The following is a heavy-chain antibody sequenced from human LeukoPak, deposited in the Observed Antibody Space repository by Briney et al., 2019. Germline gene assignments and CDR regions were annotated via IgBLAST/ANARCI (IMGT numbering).Heavy chain of an antibody. CDR2: FHSSGST. CDR3: ARGGDYDSSGYYPAEHFQY. CDR1: GGSISRGSYY. V-gene: IGHV4-61*02. J-gene: IGHJ1*01. D-gene: IGHD3-22*01. Sequence: SQTLSLTCTVSGGSISRGSYYWSWIRQPAGKGLEWIGRFHSSGSTDYNPSPKSRVTISVDTSKNQFSLKVTSVTAANTAVYYCARGGDYDSSGYYPAEHFQYWGQGTLVTVSS.